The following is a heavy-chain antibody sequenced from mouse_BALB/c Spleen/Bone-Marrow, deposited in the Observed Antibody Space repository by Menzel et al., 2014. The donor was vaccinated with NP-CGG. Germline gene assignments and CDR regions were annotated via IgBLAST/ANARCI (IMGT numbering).Heavy chain of an antibody. CDR1: GYTFSSYY. Sequence: QVQLQQSGAELVKPGASVKLSCKASGYTFSSYYMYWVKQRPGQGLEWIGEINPSNGGTKFNEKFKSKATLTVDKSSSTAYMHLSSLTSEDSAVYYCTRSSYGYLYFDVWGAGTTVTVSS. CDR2: INPSNGGT. D-gene: IGHD6-1*01. CDR3: TRSSYGYLYFDV. J-gene: IGHJ1*01. V-gene: IGHV1S81*02.